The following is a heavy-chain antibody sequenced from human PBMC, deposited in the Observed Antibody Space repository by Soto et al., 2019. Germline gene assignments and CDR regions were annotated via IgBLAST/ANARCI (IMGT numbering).Heavy chain of an antibody. CDR2: VYYSGST. CDR1: GGSISSSSYY. CDR3: ARAQRGYSYGFVSGPKWDY. J-gene: IGHJ4*02. V-gene: IGHV4-39*01. Sequence: PSETLSLTCTVSGGSISSSSYYWGWIRQPPGKGLEWIGSVYYSGSTYYNPSLKSRVTISVDTSKNQFSLKLSSVTAADTAVYYCARAQRGYSYGFVSGPKWDYWGQGTLVTVSS. D-gene: IGHD5-18*01.